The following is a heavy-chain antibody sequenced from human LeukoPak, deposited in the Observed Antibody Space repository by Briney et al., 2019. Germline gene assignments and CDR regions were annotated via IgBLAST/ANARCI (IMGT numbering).Heavy chain of an antibody. CDR3: ARGNGYLRWFDY. CDR2: INPNSGDT. V-gene: IGHV1-2*02. Sequence: ASVKVSCKASGYTFTSYYMHWVRQTPGRGLEWMGLINPNSGDTKCPQKFQGRVTMTRDTSISTVYMELSSLRSDDTALYYCARGNGYLRWFDYWGQGTLVTVSS. CDR1: GYTFTSYY. J-gene: IGHJ4*02. D-gene: IGHD5-18*01.